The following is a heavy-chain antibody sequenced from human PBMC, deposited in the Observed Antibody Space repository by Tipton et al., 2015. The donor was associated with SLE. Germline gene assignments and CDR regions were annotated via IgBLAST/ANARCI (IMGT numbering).Heavy chain of an antibody. D-gene: IGHD1-26*01. CDR3: ARDWALGLQCSVSSCYGGDY. CDR2: INQDGSEK. J-gene: IGHJ4*02. Sequence: TLSLTCTVSGGSISRNNYYWGWIRQPPGKGLEWVANINQDGSEKNYVDSMKGRFTISRDNAQSSVFLQMDSLRVEDTAVYYCARDWALGLQCSVSSCYGGDYWGQGVLVIVSS. V-gene: IGHV3-7*01. CDR1: GGSISRNNYY.